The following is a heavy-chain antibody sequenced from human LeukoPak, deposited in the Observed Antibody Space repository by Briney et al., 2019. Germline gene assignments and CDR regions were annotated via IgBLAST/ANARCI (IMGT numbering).Heavy chain of an antibody. CDR3: ARQGDYPGWGYYYYGMDV. CDR2: IYSGGST. D-gene: IGHD4-17*01. CDR1: GFTVSSNY. J-gene: IGHJ6*02. V-gene: IGHV3-53*01. Sequence: GGSLRLSCAASGFTVSSNYMSWVRQAPGKGLEWVSVIYSGGSTYYADSVKGRFTISRDNSKNTLYLQMNSLRAEDTAVYYCARQGDYPGWGYYYYGMDVWGQGTTVTVSS.